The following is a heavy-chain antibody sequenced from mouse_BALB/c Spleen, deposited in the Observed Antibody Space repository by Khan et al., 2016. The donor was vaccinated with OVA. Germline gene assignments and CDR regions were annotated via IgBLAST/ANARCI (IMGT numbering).Heavy chain of an antibody. CDR2: ISSGSSTF. J-gene: IGHJ4*01. D-gene: IGHD1-1*02. CDR3: ARILGIYAMDY. V-gene: IGHV5-17*02. CDR1: GFTFSSFG. Sequence: EVELVESGGGLVQPGGSRKLSCAASGFTFSSFGMFWIRQAPEKGLEWVAYISSGSSTFYYADTVKGRFTISRDNPKNTLFLPMTSLRSEDTAMYYCARILGIYAMDYWGQGTSVTVSS.